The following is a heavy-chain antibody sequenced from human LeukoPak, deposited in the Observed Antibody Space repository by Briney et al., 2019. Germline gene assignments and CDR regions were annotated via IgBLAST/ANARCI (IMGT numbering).Heavy chain of an antibody. D-gene: IGHD2/OR15-2a*01. V-gene: IGHV3-30*04. Sequence: SGRSLRLSCAASGFTFSSYAMHWVRQAPGKGLEWVAVISYDGSNKYYADSVKGRFTISRDNSKNTLYLQMNSLRAEDTAVYYCARASMAAADYWGQGTLVTVSS. CDR2: ISYDGSNK. CDR3: ARASMAAADY. CDR1: GFTFSSYA. J-gene: IGHJ4*02.